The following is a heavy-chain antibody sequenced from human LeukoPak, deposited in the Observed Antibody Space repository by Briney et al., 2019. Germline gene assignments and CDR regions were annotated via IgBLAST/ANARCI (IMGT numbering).Heavy chain of an antibody. CDR2: IYYSGST. D-gene: IGHD6-19*01. CDR3: AREQLYFDY. CDR1: GGSISSYY. Sequence: PSETLSLTCTVSGGSISSYYWSCVRQPPGKGREWIGYIYYSGSTNYNPSLKSRVTISVDTSKNQFSLKLSSVTAADTAVYYCAREQLYFDYWGQGTLVTVSS. J-gene: IGHJ4*02. V-gene: IGHV4-59*01.